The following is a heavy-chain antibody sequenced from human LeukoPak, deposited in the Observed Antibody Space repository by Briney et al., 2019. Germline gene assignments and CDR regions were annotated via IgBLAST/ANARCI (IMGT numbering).Heavy chain of an antibody. D-gene: IGHD3-3*01. CDR3: TRDIEGEWLPDY. CDR1: GFTFGDYA. V-gene: IGHV3-49*03. CDR2: IRSKAYGGTT. Sequence: GGSLRLSCTASGFTFGDYAMSWFRQARGKGLEWVGFIRSKAYGGTTEYAASVKGRFTISRDDSKSIAYLQMNSLKTEDTAVYYCTRDIEGEWLPDYWGQGTLVTVSS. J-gene: IGHJ4*02.